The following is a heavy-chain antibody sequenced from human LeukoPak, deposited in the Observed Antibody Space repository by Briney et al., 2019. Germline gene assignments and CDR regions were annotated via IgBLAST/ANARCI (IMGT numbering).Heavy chain of an antibody. D-gene: IGHD4-17*01. Sequence: PGGSLTLSCAASGFTFSSYAMSWVRQAPGKGLEWVSAISGSGGSTYYADSVKGRFTISRDNSKNTLYLQMNSLRAEDTAVYYCAKDLTVTTSFYFDYWDQGTLVTVSS. CDR3: AKDLTVTTSFYFDY. J-gene: IGHJ4*02. CDR2: ISGSGGST. V-gene: IGHV3-23*01. CDR1: GFTFSSYA.